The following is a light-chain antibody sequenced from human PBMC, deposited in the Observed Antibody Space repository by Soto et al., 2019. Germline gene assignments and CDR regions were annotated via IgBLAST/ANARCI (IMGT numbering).Light chain of an antibody. CDR2: DAS. CDR3: QQYDSFPWT. J-gene: IGKJ1*01. Sequence: DIQMTQSPSTLSASVGDRVTITCRASQSISSWLAWYQQKPGKAPKLLIYDASSLESGVPSRFSGSGSGTEFTLTISSLQPDDFATFYCQQYDSFPWTFGPGTNVDIK. V-gene: IGKV1-5*01. CDR1: QSISSW.